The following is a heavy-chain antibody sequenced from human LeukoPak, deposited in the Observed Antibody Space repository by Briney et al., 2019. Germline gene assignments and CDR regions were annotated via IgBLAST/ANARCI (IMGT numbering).Heavy chain of an antibody. CDR3: ARDPYCSGGSCYDNWFDP. CDR1: DDSITMYY. D-gene: IGHD2-15*01. V-gene: IGHV4-59*12. Sequence: SETLSLTCSVSDDSITMYYWTWIRQPPGKGLEWIGYVDHTGSTNYNPSLKSRVTMSVDTSKNQFSLKLSSVTAADTAVYYCARDPYCSGGSCYDNWFDPWGQGTLVTVSS. J-gene: IGHJ5*02. CDR2: VDHTGST.